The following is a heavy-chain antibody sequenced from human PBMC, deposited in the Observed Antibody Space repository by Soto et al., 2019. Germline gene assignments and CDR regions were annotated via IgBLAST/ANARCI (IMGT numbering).Heavy chain of an antibody. V-gene: IGHV4-59*11. CDR3: ARVLVAARRYYYYYMDV. CDR1: GGSINNHY. D-gene: IGHD6-6*01. Sequence: WETLSLTCTVSGGSINNHYWSWIRQPPGKGLEWIGYIYYSGSTNYNPSLKSRVTISVDTSKNQFSLKLSSVTAADTAVYYCARVLVAARRYYYYYMDVWGKRTTVTVSS. CDR2: IYYSGST. J-gene: IGHJ6*03.